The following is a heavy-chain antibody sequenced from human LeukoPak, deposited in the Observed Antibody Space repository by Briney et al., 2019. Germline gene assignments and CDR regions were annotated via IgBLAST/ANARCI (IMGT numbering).Heavy chain of an antibody. Sequence: PSETLSLTCAVYGGSFSGYYWSWIRQPPGKGLEWIGEINQGGSTNYNPSLKSRVMISVDTSKNQFSLKVSSVTAADTAVYSCARGRRVQGVMKKNWFDPWGQGTLVTVSS. J-gene: IGHJ5*02. D-gene: IGHD3-10*01. V-gene: IGHV4-34*01. CDR3: ARGRRVQGVMKKNWFDP. CDR1: GGSFSGYY. CDR2: INQGGST.